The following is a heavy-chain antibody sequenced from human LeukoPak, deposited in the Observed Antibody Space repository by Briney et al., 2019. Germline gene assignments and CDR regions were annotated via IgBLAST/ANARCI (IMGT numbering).Heavy chain of an antibody. V-gene: IGHV1-18*01. CDR2: ISAYNGNT. Sequence: VASVKVSCKSSGYTFTSDGISWVRQAPGQGLEWVGWISAYNGNTNYAQKLQGRVTMTTDTSTSTAYMELRSLRSDDTAVYYCARDSGWFGESTELYFDTWGQGTLVTVSS. CDR3: ARDSGWFGESTELYFDT. D-gene: IGHD3-10*01. CDR1: GYTFTSDG. J-gene: IGHJ4*02.